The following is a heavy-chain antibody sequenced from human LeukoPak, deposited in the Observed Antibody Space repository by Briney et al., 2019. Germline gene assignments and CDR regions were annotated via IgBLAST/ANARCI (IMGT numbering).Heavy chain of an antibody. CDR1: GGSISSYY. J-gene: IGHJ3*02. V-gene: IGHV4-59*01. CDR3: ANTRITGTTGAFDI. D-gene: IGHD1-20*01. Sequence: PSETLSLTCTVSGGSISSYYWSWIRQPPGKGLEWIGYIYYSGSTNYNPSLKSRVTISVDTSKNQFSLKLSSVTAADTAVYYCANTRITGTTGAFDIWGQGTMVTVSS. CDR2: IYYSGST.